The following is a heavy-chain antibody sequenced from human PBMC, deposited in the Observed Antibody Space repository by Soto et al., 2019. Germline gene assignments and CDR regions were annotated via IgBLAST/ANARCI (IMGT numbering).Heavy chain of an antibody. CDR3: ARLGVGWNYGHFIDV. Sequence: QLQLQESGPGLVKPSETLSLTCTVSGVSISSISYYWGWIRQPPGKGLEWIGSIYYSGSTYYNPSHKVRDTISVDTSKNQFSLKLCSVTAADTTVYYCARLGVGWNYGHFIDVWGQGTTVTVSS. V-gene: IGHV4-39*01. CDR2: IYYSGST. CDR1: GVSISSISYY. J-gene: IGHJ6*02. D-gene: IGHD1-7*01.